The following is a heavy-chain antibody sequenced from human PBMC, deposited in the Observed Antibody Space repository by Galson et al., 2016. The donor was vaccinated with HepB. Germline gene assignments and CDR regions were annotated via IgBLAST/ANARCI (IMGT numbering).Heavy chain of an antibody. CDR3: AKFNVWGDYRPDFGY. D-gene: IGHD3-16*02. CDR1: GYTFTTYG. J-gene: IGHJ4*02. CDR2: ISGYNGNT. Sequence: SVKVSCKASGYTFTTYGISWVRQAPGQGLEWMGSISGYNGNTNHAQKFQARVTLTADTSTTTAHMALRSLRSDDTSVYYCAKFNVWGDYRPDFGYWGQGTLVTVSS. V-gene: IGHV1-18*01.